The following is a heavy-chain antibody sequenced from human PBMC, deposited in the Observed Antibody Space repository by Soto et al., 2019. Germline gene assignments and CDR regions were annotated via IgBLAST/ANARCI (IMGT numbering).Heavy chain of an antibody. Sequence: QLQLQESGSRLVKASQTLSLTCAVSGGSISSGGFSCNWIRQPPGKGLEWIGYIYHSGSTYFNPSLQSRVTMSVDRATNQFSLKLSSVTAADTAVYYCASRVSDYFDYWGQGTPVTVSS. CDR3: ASRVSDYFDY. D-gene: IGHD6-19*01. V-gene: IGHV4-30-2*01. J-gene: IGHJ4*02. CDR2: IYHSGST. CDR1: GGSISSGGFS.